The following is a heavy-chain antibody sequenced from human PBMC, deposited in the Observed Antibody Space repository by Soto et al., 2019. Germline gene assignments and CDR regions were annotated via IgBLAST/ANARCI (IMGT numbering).Heavy chain of an antibody. D-gene: IGHD2-21*02. J-gene: IGHJ3*02. V-gene: IGHV3-48*02. CDR3: ARDGPWGGDCYFAFDI. CDR2: ISSSSSTI. Sequence: GGSLRLSCAASGFTFSSYSMNWVRQAPGKGLEWVSYISSSSSTIYYADSVKGRFTISRDNAKNSLYLQMNSLRDEDTAVYYCARDGPWGGDCYFAFDIWGQGTMVTVSS. CDR1: GFTFSSYS.